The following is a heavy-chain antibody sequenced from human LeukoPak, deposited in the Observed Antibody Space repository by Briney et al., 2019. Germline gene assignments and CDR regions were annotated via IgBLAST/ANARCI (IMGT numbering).Heavy chain of an antibody. J-gene: IGHJ3*02. CDR1: GGSFSGYY. CDR2: IVHSGNT. Sequence: SETLSLTCALYGGSFSGYYWSWIRQPPGKGLEWIGEIVHSGNTKYNPSLKSRVTILVDTSKNQFSLNLTSATAADTAVYYCARFGSSTWYKGAFDIWGQGTMVTVAS. CDR3: ARFGSSTWYKGAFDI. V-gene: IGHV4-34*12. D-gene: IGHD6-13*01.